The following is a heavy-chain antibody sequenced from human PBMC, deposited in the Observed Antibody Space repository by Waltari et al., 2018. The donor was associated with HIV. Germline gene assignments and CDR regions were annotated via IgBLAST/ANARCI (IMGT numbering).Heavy chain of an antibody. J-gene: IGHJ5*02. CDR3: AASRYQLVGWLDP. Sequence: KKTGASVKVSCTVCVSTLSELSIHWGRQAHGKGLEWMGGFDPEDGKTIYAQKFQGRVTLTEDTSTDTTYLTISKLVLEYTRVHYRAASRYQLVGWLDPWGQGTLVTVSS. CDR1: VSTLSELS. D-gene: IGHD2-2*01. CDR2: FDPEDGKT. V-gene: IGHV1-24*01.